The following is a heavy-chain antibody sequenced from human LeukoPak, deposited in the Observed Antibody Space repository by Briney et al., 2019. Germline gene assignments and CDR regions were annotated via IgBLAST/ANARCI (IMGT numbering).Heavy chain of an antibody. CDR2: IYYSGST. Sequence: PSETLSLTCTVSGGSISSGDYYWSWIRQPPGKGPEWIGYIYYSGSTYYNPSLKSRVTISVDTSKNQFSLKLSSVTAADTAVYYCARVLYYYDSSGGYWGQGTLVTVSS. J-gene: IGHJ4*02. V-gene: IGHV4-30-4*01. D-gene: IGHD3-22*01. CDR3: ARVLYYYDSSGGY. CDR1: GGSISSGDYY.